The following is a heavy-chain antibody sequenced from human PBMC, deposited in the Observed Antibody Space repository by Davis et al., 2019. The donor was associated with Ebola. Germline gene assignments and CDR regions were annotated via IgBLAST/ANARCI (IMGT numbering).Heavy chain of an antibody. CDR3: ASPAGCSSTSCYWGYYYMDV. J-gene: IGHJ6*03. CDR1: GFTFSSYA. D-gene: IGHD2-2*01. Sequence: GESLKISCAASGFTFSSYAMHWVRQAPGKGLEWVAVISYDGSNKYYADSVKDRFTISRDNSKNTLYLQMNSLRAEDTAVYYCASPAGCSSTSCYWGYYYMDVWGKGTTVTVSS. V-gene: IGHV3-30-3*01. CDR2: ISYDGSNK.